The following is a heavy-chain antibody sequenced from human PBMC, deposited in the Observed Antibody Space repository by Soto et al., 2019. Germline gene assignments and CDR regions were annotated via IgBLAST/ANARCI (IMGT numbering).Heavy chain of an antibody. J-gene: IGHJ1*01. CDR1: GFSFSSYA. Sequence: PGGSLRLSCAASGFSFSSYAMSWVRQAPGKGLEWVSTISGSGGGAYFAASVKGRFTISRDNSKNTLYLQMNSLRAEDTAVYYCAKARRDVVLVVYAIPVYFQHWGQGTQVSVSS. D-gene: IGHD2-8*01. V-gene: IGHV3-23*01. CDR3: AKARRDVVLVVYAIPVYFQH. CDR2: ISGSGGGA.